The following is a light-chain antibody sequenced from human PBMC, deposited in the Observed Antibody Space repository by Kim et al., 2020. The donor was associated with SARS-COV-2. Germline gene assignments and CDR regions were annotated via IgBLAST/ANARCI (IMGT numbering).Light chain of an antibody. J-gene: IGKJ4*01. V-gene: IGKV3-15*01. CDR1: QNVNRN. CDR3: HQYNQWPLT. CDR2: GAS. Sequence: IVMTQSPATLSVSPGERATLSCRASQNVNRNLAWYQQKPGQAPRLLIYGASTRATGIPARFSGSASGTEFTLTISNLQSEDFAVYYCHQYNQWPLTFGGGTKVDIK.